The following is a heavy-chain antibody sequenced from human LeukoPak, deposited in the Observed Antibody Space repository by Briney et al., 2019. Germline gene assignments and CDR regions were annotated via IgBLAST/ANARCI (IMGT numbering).Heavy chain of an antibody. Sequence: ASVKVSCKASGYIFTTYDIGWVRQAPGQGLEWMGWLNPNSGNADYAQKFQGRVTISRSTSISTAYMELSSLRSDDTAIYYCARRKFLGWFDPWGQGTLVTVSS. CDR3: ARRKFLGWFDP. CDR1: GYIFTTYD. V-gene: IGHV1-8*03. D-gene: IGHD7-27*01. CDR2: LNPNSGNA. J-gene: IGHJ5*02.